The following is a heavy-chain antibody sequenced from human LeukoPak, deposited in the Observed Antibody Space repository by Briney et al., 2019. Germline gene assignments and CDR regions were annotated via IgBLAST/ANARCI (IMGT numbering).Heavy chain of an antibody. J-gene: IGHJ6*03. V-gene: IGHV4-59*01. D-gene: IGHD5-12*01. CDR1: GGSISSYY. CDR2: IYYSGST. CDR3: ARGRGYSGYFGYYYMDV. Sequence: PSETLSLTCTVSGGSISSYYWSWIRQPPGKGLEWIGYIYYSGSTNYNPSLKSRVTISLDTSKNQSSLKLSSVTAADTAVYYCARGRGYSGYFGYYYMDVWGKGTTVTISS.